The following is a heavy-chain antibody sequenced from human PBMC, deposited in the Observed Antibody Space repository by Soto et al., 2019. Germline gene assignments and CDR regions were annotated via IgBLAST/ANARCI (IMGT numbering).Heavy chain of an antibody. D-gene: IGHD5-12*01. CDR2: IKQDGSEK. CDR1: GFTFSSYW. Sequence: SGGSLRLSCAASGFTFSSYWMSWVRQAPGKGLEWVANIKQDGSEKYYVDSVKGRFTISRDNAKNSLYLQMNSLRAEDTAVYYCARDGLSGYDFEGNYYYYYGMAVWGQGTTVTVSS. CDR3: ARDGLSGYDFEGNYYYYYGMAV. V-gene: IGHV3-7*01. J-gene: IGHJ6*02.